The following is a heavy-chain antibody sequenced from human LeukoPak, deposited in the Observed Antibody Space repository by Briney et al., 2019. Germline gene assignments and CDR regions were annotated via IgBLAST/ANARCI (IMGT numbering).Heavy chain of an antibody. CDR3: ARGPKRYCSSTSCYRGHGMDV. CDR2: INHSGST. CDR1: GGSISSYY. V-gene: IGHV4-34*01. Sequence: PSETLSLTCTVSGGSISSYYWSWIRQPPGKGLEWIGEINHSGSTNYNPSLKSRVTISVDTSKNQFSLKLSSVTAADTAVYYCARGPKRYCSSTSCYRGHGMDVWGQGTTVTVSS. J-gene: IGHJ6*02. D-gene: IGHD2-2*02.